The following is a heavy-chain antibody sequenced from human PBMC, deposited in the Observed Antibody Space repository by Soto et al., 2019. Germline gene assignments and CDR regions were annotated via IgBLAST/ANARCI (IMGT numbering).Heavy chain of an antibody. D-gene: IGHD3-16*01. V-gene: IGHV3-23*01. J-gene: IGHJ6*02. CDR2: ISGSGGST. Sequence: GGSLRLSCAASGFTFSSYAMSWVRQAPGKGLEWVSAISGSGGSTYYADSVKGRFTISRDNSKNSLYLQMNSLRAEDTAVYYCAKEGGRDYYYGMDVWGQGTTVTVSS. CDR1: GFTFSSYA. CDR3: AKEGGRDYYYGMDV.